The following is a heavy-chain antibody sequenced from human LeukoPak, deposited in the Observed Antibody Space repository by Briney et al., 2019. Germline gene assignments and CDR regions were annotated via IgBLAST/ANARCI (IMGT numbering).Heavy chain of an antibody. CDR2: MYYSGST. CDR1: GGSISSYY. V-gene: IGHV4-59*01. J-gene: IGHJ6*03. D-gene: IGHD6-6*01. Sequence: SETLPLTCTVSGGSISSYYWSWIRQPPGKGLEWIGYMYYSGSTNYNPSLKSRVTISVDMSKNQVSLKLSSVTAADTAVYYCARDRRIAALEDYYYYMDVWGKGTTVTVSS. CDR3: ARDRRIAALEDYYYYMDV.